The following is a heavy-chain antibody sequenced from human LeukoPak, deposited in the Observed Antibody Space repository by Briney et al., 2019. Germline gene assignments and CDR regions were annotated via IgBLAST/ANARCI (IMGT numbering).Heavy chain of an antibody. Sequence: GGSLRLSCAASGFTFSSYFMSWIRQGPGKGLEWVSHIDSSGTIYYADSVKGRATISIENDKNYMYLQMNSLRPEDADVYYCSRPTYCGGNCDYFPDYWGQGTLVTVSS. V-gene: IGHV3-11*04. CDR3: SRPTYCGGNCDYFPDY. J-gene: IGHJ4*02. D-gene: IGHD2-21*02. CDR2: IDSSGTI. CDR1: GFTFSSYF.